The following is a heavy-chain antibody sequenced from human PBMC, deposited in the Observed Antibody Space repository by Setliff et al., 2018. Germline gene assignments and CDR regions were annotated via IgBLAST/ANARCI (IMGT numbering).Heavy chain of an antibody. CDR2: IYTSWST. V-gene: IGHV4-61*09. Sequence: SETLSLTCTVSGDSISSRRSYWGWFRQPAGKGLEWIGQIYTSWSTNYNPSLKSRATISLDTSKNQFSLSLSSVTAADTAVYYCARMSGFQYMDVWGKGATVTVSS. CDR1: GDSISSRRSY. CDR3: ARMSGFQYMDV. D-gene: IGHD3-3*01. J-gene: IGHJ6*03.